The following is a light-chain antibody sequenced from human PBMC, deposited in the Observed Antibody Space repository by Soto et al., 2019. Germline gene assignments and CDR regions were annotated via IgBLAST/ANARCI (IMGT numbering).Light chain of an antibody. CDR1: STDVRNYDH. J-gene: IGLJ2*01. Sequence: QSALTQPRSVAGSPGQSVIISCTGTSTDVRNYDHVSWYQQRPGKAPKLIIYAVSERPSGVPDRFSGSKSGNTASLTISGLQVEDEADYYCCSFVGSYTFEDVVFGGGTKLTVL. CDR3: CSFVGSYTFEDVV. V-gene: IGLV2-11*01. CDR2: AVS.